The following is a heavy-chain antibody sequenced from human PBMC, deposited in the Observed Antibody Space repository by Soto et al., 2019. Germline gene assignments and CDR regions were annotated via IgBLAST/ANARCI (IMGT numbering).Heavy chain of an antibody. V-gene: IGHV4-38-2*01. Sequence: PSETLSLTCGVSGYSITSGFYWGWIRQPPGKGLEWIASISYSGNTYYNPSLESRISIAVDTSKNQFSLRLSSVTAADTAVYYCARAGPYYGSGSYYPPRSGYFDYWGQGTLVTVPQ. D-gene: IGHD3-10*01. CDR2: ISYSGNT. CDR1: GYSITSGFY. CDR3: ARAGPYYGSGSYYPPRSGYFDY. J-gene: IGHJ4*02.